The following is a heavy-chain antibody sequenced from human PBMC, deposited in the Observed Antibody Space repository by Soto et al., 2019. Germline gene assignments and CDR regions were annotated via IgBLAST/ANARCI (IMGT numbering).Heavy chain of an antibody. CDR3: ARRPIRGSGTFDY. V-gene: IGHV2-5*02. J-gene: IGHJ4*02. D-gene: IGHD3-10*01. CDR2: MYWDDDK. Sequence: QITLKESGPTLVKPTQTLTLTCTFSGFSLSTSEVGVGWIRQPPGKAMEWLALMYWDDDKRFSQSLKNSLSSTKDTSKSQVVLTMTNLDPVDTATYYCARRPIRGSGTFDYWGQGTLVTVSS. CDR1: GFSLSTSEVG.